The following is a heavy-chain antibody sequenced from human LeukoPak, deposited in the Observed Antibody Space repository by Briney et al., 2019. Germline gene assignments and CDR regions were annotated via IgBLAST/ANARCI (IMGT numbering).Heavy chain of an antibody. V-gene: IGHV4-59*01. CDR1: GGSINSYY. Sequence: SETLSLTCTVSGGSINSYYWAWIRQAPGKRLEWIGYTFYTGATYYNPSLRSRVTISIDTSKNQFSLKVTSVTTADTAVYYCAKRDRGGWFDPWGQGTLVTVSS. CDR3: AKRDRGGWFDP. D-gene: IGHD1-1*01. CDR2: TFYTGAT. J-gene: IGHJ5*02.